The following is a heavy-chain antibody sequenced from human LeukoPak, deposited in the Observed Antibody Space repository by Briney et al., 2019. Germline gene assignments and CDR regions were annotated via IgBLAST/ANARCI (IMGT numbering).Heavy chain of an antibody. V-gene: IGHV4-59*01. CDR1: GGSISGDY. J-gene: IGHJ4*02. D-gene: IGHD5-18*01. CDR2: IHSGGRT. Sequence: SETLSLTCTVSGGSISGDYWSWIRQSPGKGLEWIAYIHSGGRTSYNPSLKSRVTISVETSKNEFSLKVTSVNAADTAVYYCANKRNTAPYYFDYWGQGTLVTVSS. CDR3: ANKRNTAPYYFDY.